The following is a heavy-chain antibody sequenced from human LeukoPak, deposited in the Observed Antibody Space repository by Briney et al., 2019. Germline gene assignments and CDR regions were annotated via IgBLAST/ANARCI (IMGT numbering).Heavy chain of an antibody. J-gene: IGHJ6*03. CDR1: GYTFTGYG. D-gene: IGHD6-25*01. V-gene: IGHV1-18*01. CDR2: ISAYNGNT. CDR3: ARGQSRGIAARSWYRAGRRNRYYMDV. Sequence: ASVKVSCKASGYTFTGYGISWVRQAPGQGLEWMGWISAYNGNTNYAQKLQGRVTMTTDTSTSTAYMELRSLRSDDTAVYYCARGQSRGIAARSWYRAGRRNRYYMDVWGKGTTVTVSS.